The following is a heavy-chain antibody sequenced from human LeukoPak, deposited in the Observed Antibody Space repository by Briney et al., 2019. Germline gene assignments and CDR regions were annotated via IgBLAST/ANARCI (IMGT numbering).Heavy chain of an antibody. CDR3: AREGGDFWSGDPPPYYYGMDV. CDR2: IIPIFGTA. J-gene: IGHJ6*02. V-gene: IGHV1-69*13. CDR1: GGTFSSYA. D-gene: IGHD3-3*01. Sequence: SVKVSCKASGGTFSSYAISWVRQAPGQGLEWMGGIIPIFGTANYAQKFQGRVTITADESTSTAYMELSSLRSEDTAVYYCAREGGDFWSGDPPPYYYGMDVWGQGTTVTVSS.